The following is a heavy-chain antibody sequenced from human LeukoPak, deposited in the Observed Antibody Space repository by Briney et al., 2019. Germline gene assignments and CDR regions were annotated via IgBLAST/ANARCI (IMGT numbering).Heavy chain of an antibody. Sequence: GGSLRLSCEASGFTFSSYWMSWVRQAPGKGLEWVANIKHDGSEKYYVDSVKGRFTISRDNAKNSLYLQMNSLRAADTAVYYCATSRSFDYWGQGTLVTVSS. CDR2: IKHDGSEK. CDR1: GFTFSSYW. J-gene: IGHJ4*02. V-gene: IGHV3-7*01. CDR3: ATSRSFDY.